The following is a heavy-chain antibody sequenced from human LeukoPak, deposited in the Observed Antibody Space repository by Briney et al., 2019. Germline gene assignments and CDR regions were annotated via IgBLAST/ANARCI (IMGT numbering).Heavy chain of an antibody. CDR3: AKSFRRGSPDAFDI. J-gene: IGHJ3*02. Sequence: QPGGSLRLSCAASGFTFSSYVLTWVRQAPGRGLEWVSAISGSGGRTYYADSVKGRFTIPRDNSKNTLHLQMNNLRAEDTAIYYCAKSFRRGSPDAFDIWGQGTMVTVSS. CDR2: ISGSGGRT. D-gene: IGHD1-26*01. V-gene: IGHV3-23*01. CDR1: GFTFSSYV.